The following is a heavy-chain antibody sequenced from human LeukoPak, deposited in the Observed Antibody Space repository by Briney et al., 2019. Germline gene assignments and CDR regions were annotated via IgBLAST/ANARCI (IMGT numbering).Heavy chain of an antibody. CDR1: GFTFSNYW. V-gene: IGHV3-74*03. Sequence: GGSLRLSCAASGFTFSNYWMHWVRQAPGKGLVWVSRIDSDGRTTKYADSVRGRFTITRDKAKNTLYLQMNSLRAEDTAVYYCAKLRFLEWSRDAFDIWGQGTMVTVSS. CDR3: AKLRFLEWSRDAFDI. D-gene: IGHD3-3*01. CDR2: IDSDGRTT. J-gene: IGHJ3*02.